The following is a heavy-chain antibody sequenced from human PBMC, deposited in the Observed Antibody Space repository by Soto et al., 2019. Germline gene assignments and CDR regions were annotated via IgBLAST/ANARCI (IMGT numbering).Heavy chain of an antibody. J-gene: IGHJ4*02. CDR2: INAANGDT. D-gene: IGHD3-10*01. CDR3: ASKDYHGSGTYHLDY. Sequence: QVQLVQSGAEVKKPGASVKVSCKASGYTFSTFPMHWVRQAPGQNLEWMGWINAANGDTGYSQNFQGRVTITRDTTTSTAYRELSGLSSEVTAVDFYASKDYHGSGTYHLDYGGQGTLITVSS. CDR1: GYTFSTFP. V-gene: IGHV1-3*01.